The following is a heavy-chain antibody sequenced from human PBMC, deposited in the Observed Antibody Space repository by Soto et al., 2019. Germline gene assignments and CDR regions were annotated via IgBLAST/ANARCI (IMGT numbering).Heavy chain of an antibody. CDR2: ISSSSSYI. CDR1: GFTFSSYS. Sequence: PGGSLRLSCAACGFTFSSYSMNWVRQAPGKGLEWVSSISSSSSYIYYADSVKGRFTISRDNARNSLYLQMNSLRAEDTAVYYCARAPGQIWPNWGQGTLVTVSS. V-gene: IGHV3-21*01. J-gene: IGHJ4*02. D-gene: IGHD5-18*01. CDR3: ARAPGQIWPN.